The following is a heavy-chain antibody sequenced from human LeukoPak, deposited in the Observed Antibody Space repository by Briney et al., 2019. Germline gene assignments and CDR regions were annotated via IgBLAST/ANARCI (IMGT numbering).Heavy chain of an antibody. CDR2: IYHSGST. V-gene: IGHV4-30-2*01. Sequence: SETLSLTCAVSGGSISSGGYSWSWIRQPPGKGLEWIGYIYHSGSTYYNPSLKSRVTISVDRSKNQFSLKLSSVTAADTAVYYCARGALLWSGRPDYFDYWGQGTLVTVSS. D-gene: IGHD3-3*01. CDR1: GGSISSGGYS. CDR3: ARGALLWSGRPDYFDY. J-gene: IGHJ4*02.